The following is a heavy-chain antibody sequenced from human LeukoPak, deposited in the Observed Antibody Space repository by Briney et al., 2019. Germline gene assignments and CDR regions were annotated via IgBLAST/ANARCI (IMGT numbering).Heavy chain of an antibody. CDR1: GFTFSNYA. CDR3: AKGQELDDGVFDS. D-gene: IGHD1-1*01. Sequence: GGSLRLSCAASGFTFSNYAMNWVRQAPGEGLEWVSTIRSNGDTTYNADSVKGRFTISRDNSKNTLYLELNSLRVEDTATFYCAKGQELDDGVFDSWGQGTMVTVSS. J-gene: IGHJ4*02. CDR2: IRSNGDTT. V-gene: IGHV3-23*01.